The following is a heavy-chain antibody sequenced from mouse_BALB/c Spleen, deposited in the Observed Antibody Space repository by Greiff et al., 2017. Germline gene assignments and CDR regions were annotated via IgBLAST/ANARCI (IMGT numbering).Heavy chain of an antibody. CDR1: GFTFSSYA. V-gene: IGHV5-6-5*01. Sequence: EVKLQESGGGLVKPGGSLKLSCAASGFTFSSYAMSWVRQTPEKRLEWVASISSGGSTYYPDSVKGRFTISRDNARNILYLQMSSLRSEDTAMYYCARLWSLYAMDYWGQGTSVTVSS. CDR3: ARLWSLYAMDY. D-gene: IGHD1-1*02. CDR2: ISSGGST. J-gene: IGHJ4*01.